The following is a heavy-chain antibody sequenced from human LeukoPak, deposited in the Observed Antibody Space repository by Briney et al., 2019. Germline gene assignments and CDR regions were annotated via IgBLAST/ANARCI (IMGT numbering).Heavy chain of an antibody. V-gene: IGHV1-18*01. CDR2: ISAYNGNT. J-gene: IGHJ4*02. Sequence: GASVKVSCKASGYTFTSYGISWVRQAPGQGLEWMGWISAYNGNTNYAQKLQGRVTMTTDTSTSTAYMELRSLRSDDTAVYYCARSAGLASIAAAGNDYWGQGNLVTVSS. CDR3: ARSAGLASIAAAGNDY. D-gene: IGHD6-13*01. CDR1: GYTFTSYG.